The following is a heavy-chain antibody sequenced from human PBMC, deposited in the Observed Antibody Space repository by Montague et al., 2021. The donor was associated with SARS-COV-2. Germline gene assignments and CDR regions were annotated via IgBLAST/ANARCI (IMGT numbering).Heavy chain of an antibody. D-gene: IGHD3-3*01. CDR2: IHYSGST. Sequence: SETLSLTCTVSGGSVSSSNYYWGWIRQPPGKGLEWIGSIHYSGSTCYKPSLKSRVTISLGTSKNQFSLKLNSVTAADTAAYYCSRGDFGVVIIPYYYYYMDVWGKGTTVTVSS. CDR1: GGSVSSSNYY. J-gene: IGHJ6*03. CDR3: SRGDFGVVIIPYYYYYMDV. V-gene: IGHV4-39*01.